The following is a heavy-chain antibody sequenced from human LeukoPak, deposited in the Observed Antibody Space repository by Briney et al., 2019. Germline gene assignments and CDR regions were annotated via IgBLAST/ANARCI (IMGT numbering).Heavy chain of an antibody. D-gene: IGHD6-13*01. CDR3: ARDHKRQQLDLHGGWFDP. V-gene: IGHV1-69*04. J-gene: IGHJ5*02. CDR1: GGTFSSYA. CDR2: IIPILGIA. Sequence: SVKVSCKASGGTFSSYAISWVRQAPGQGLEWMGRIIPILGIANYAQKFQGRVTITADKSTSTAYMELSSLRSEDTAVYYRARDHKRQQLDLHGGWFDPWGQGTLVTVSS.